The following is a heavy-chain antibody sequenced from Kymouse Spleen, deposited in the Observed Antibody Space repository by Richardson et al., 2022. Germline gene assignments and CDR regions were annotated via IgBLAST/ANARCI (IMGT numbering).Heavy chain of an antibody. J-gene: IGHJ4*02. D-gene: IGHD1-1*01,IGHD1-20*01. V-gene: IGHV4-34*01. CDR3: ARGGGTGTTWDY. CDR1: GGSFSGYY. CDR2: INHSGST. Sequence: QVQLQQWGAGLLKPSETLSLTCAVYGGSFSGYYWSWIRQPPGKGLEWIGEINHSGSTNYNPSLKSRVTISVDTSKNQFSLKLSSVTAADTAVYYCARGGGTGTTWDYWGQGTLVTVSS.